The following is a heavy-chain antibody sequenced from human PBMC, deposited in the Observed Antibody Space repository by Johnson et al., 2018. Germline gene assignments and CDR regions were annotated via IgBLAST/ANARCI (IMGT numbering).Heavy chain of an antibody. D-gene: IGHD4-17*01. V-gene: IGHV3-30*18. J-gene: IGHJ6*02. Sequence: QVQLQESGGGVVQPGRSLRLSCAASGFTFSSYGMHWVRQAPGKGLEWVAVISYDGSNKYYADSVKGRFTISRDNSKNTLYLQMNSLKAEDTAVYYCAKDLGNDDGDYGGFYGMDVWGQGTTVTVSS. CDR1: GFTFSSYG. CDR3: AKDLGNDDGDYGGFYGMDV. CDR2: ISYDGSNK.